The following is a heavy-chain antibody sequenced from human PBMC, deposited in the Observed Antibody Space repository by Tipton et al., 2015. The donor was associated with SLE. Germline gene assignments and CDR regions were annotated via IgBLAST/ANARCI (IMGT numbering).Heavy chain of an antibody. Sequence: TLSLTCTVSGGSISSYYWSWIRQPPGKGLEWIGHIYYSGSTNYNPSLKSRVTISVDTSKNQFSLKLSSVTAADTAVYYCARWGGYYGRSGYYWGAQGPFDYWGQGTLVTVSS. CDR3: ARWGGYYGRSGYYWGAQGPFDY. V-gene: IGHV4-59*01. J-gene: IGHJ4*02. CDR2: IYYSGST. CDR1: GGSISSYY. D-gene: IGHD3-22*01.